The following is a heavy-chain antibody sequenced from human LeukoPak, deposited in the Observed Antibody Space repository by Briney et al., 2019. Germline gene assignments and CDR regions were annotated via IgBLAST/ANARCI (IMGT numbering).Heavy chain of an antibody. CDR2: IIDDGHTT. V-gene: IGHV3-23*01. D-gene: IGHD3-16*01. CDR1: GFTFSNFD. Sequence: GGSLRLSCAASGFTFSNFDFHWVRQAPGKGLEWVSLIIDDGHTTSYADSVKGRFTISRDNSKNTLFLQMNSMRAEDTAVYYCAKYGGHPLPHYYLDYWGQGTQVTVSS. J-gene: IGHJ4*02. CDR3: AKYGGHPLPHYYLDY.